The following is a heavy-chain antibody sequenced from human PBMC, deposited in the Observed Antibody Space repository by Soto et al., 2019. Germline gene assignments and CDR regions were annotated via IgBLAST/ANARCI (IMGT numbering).Heavy chain of an antibody. Sequence: GASVKDSCKASGYTFTSYGITWVRQAPGQGLEWMGWISAYNGNTNYAQKLQGRVTMTTDTSTSTAYMELRSLRSDDTAVYYCARSRVGATNFDYWGQGTLVTVSS. J-gene: IGHJ4*02. D-gene: IGHD1-26*01. CDR1: GYTFTSYG. CDR2: ISAYNGNT. V-gene: IGHV1-18*01. CDR3: ARSRVGATNFDY.